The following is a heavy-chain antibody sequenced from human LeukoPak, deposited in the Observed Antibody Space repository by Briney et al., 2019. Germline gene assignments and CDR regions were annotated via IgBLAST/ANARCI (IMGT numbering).Heavy chain of an antibody. CDR1: GFTFSSYE. V-gene: IGHV3-48*03. D-gene: IGHD5-12*01. J-gene: IGHJ3*01. CDR2: IWSSGSPT. CDR3: ARELTDVAGDGLDV. Sequence: GGSLGLSCTASGFTFSSYEMNWVRQAPGKGLEWVSYIWSSGSPTHYADSVKGRFTISRDNAKNSLYLQMSSLRADDTAVYYCARELTDVAGDGLDVWGQGTMVTVSS.